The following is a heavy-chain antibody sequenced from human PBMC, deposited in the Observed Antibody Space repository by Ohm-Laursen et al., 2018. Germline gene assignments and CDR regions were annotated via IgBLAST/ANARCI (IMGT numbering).Heavy chain of an antibody. Sequence: SVSASRQASVVTLTRYAISWVREAAGSGLEWMGWISAYNGNTNYAQKLQGRVTMTTDTSTSTAYMELRSLRSDDTAVYYYARDLYCSGGSCYFQGVYYYHGMDVWGQGTTVTVSS. CDR1: VVTLTRYA. V-gene: IGHV1-18*01. J-gene: IGHJ6*02. D-gene: IGHD2-15*01. CDR3: ARDLYCSGGSCYFQGVYYYHGMDV. CDR2: ISAYNGNT.